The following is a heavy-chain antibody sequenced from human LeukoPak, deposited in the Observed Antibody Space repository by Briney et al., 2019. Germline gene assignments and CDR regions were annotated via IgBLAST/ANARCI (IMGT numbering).Heavy chain of an antibody. J-gene: IGHJ4*02. V-gene: IGHV4-59*01. CDR2: IYYSGST. CDR3: ARGRDSRGYQFMGFDS. CDR1: GGSISSYY. Sequence: PSETLSLTCTVSGGSISSYYWSWIRQPPGKGLEWIGYIYYSGSTNYNPSLKSRVTISVDTSKNQFFLKLSSVTAADTAVYYCARGRDSRGYQFMGFDSWGQGTLVTVSS. D-gene: IGHD3-22*01.